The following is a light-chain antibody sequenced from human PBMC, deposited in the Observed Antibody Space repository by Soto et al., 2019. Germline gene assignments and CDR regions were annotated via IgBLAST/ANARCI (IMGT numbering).Light chain of an antibody. Sequence: DIQMTQSPSTLSASVGDRVTITCRASQSIGDSLAWYQQKPGKAPYLLISDVSSLERGVPSRFSGSGSGTEFTLTISSMQLDDFATFYCQQYNGYSRTFGQGTKVEI. V-gene: IGKV1-5*01. CDR1: QSIGDS. CDR3: QQYNGYSRT. J-gene: IGKJ1*01. CDR2: DVS.